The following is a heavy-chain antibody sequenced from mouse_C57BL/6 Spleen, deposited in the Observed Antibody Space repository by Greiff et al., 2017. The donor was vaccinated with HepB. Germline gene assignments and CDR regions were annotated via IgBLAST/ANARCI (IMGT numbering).Heavy chain of an antibody. Sequence: QVQLQQPGAELVKPGASVKLSCKASGYTFTSYWMQWVQQRPGPGLAWIGELDSSDSYTHYNQKFKGKATLPVDTSSRTAYMQLSSLTSADSAVYYCARSHYGRSPAGFAYWGQGTLVTFSA. J-gene: IGHJ3*01. CDR2: LDSSDSYT. D-gene: IGHD1-1*01. CDR3: ARSHYGRSPAGFAY. CDR1: GYTFTSYW. V-gene: IGHV1-50*01.